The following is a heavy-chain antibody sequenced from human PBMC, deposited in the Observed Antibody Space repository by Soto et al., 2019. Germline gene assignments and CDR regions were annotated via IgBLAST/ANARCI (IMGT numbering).Heavy chain of an antibody. D-gene: IGHD2-2*01. CDR2: IYWDDDK. V-gene: IGHV2-5*02. CDR3: ALSIVVVPAAMRGNWFDP. J-gene: IGHJ5*02. Sequence: QITLKESGPTLVKPTQTLTLTCTFSGFSLSTSGVGVGWIRQPPGKALEWLALIYWDDDKRYSPSLKSRLTITKDTSKNQVVLTMTNMDPVDTATYYCALSIVVVPAAMRGNWFDPWGQGTLVTVSS. CDR1: GFSLSTSGVG.